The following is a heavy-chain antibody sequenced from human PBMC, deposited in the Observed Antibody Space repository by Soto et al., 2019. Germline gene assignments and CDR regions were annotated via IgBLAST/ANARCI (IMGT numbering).Heavy chain of an antibody. CDR2: LNRSGGST. Sequence: QVQLVQSGAEVKEPGASVKVSCKASGYTFTYYYMHWVRQAPGQGLEWMGILNRSGGSTTYAQKCQGRVTMTRDTSTSTVYMEVSSLRSEDTAVYYCARGDYGSGSYFNPYFDYWGQGTLVTVSS. CDR3: ARGDYGSGSYFNPYFDY. D-gene: IGHD3-10*01. V-gene: IGHV1-46*01. J-gene: IGHJ4*02. CDR1: GYTFTYYY.